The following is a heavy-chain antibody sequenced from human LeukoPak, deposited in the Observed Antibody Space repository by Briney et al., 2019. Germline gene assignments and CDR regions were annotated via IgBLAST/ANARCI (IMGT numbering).Heavy chain of an antibody. Sequence: SETLSLTCTVSGGSISSYYWSWIRKPPGKGLEWIGYIYYSGSTNYNPSLKSRVTISVDTSKNQFSLKLSSVTAADTAVYYCASRSTIRAFDIWGQGTMVTVSS. CDR1: GGSISSYY. D-gene: IGHD2-2*01. V-gene: IGHV4-59*01. CDR2: IYYSGST. CDR3: ASRSTIRAFDI. J-gene: IGHJ3*02.